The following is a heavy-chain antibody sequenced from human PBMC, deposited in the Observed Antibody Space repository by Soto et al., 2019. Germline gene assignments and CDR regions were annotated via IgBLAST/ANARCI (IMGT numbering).Heavy chain of an antibody. CDR1: GFTFSMYS. J-gene: IGHJ6*02. D-gene: IGHD2-21*02. CDR2: IPQDGVDG. Sequence: GGSLRLSCEVSGFTFSMYSMSWVRQSPGKGLEWVAKIPQDGVDGHYADSVKGRFTISRDNGKNSLYLQLNNLRAEDTAVYYCARDHLILPAHDFFYGSDVWGRGATVTVYS. CDR3: ARDHLILPAHDFFYGSDV. V-gene: IGHV3-7*03.